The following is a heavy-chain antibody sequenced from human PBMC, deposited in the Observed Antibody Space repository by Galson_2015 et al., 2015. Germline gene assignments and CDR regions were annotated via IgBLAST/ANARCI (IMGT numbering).Heavy chain of an antibody. Sequence: QSGAEVKKPGESLQISCTGSGYSFTSYWIGWVRQMPGKGLEWMGVIYPGDSDTRYSPSFQGQVTISAVKSISTAYLQWSSLKASDTAMYYCASSPAIGYCSGGSCIPRDFDIWGYGTMVTLSS. V-gene: IGHV5-51*01. J-gene: IGHJ3*02. CDR3: ASSPAIGYCSGGSCIPRDFDI. D-gene: IGHD2-15*01. CDR2: IYPGDSDT. CDR1: GYSFTSYW.